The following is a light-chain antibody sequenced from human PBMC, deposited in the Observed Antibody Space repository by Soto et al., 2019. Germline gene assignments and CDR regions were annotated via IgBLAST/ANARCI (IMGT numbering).Light chain of an antibody. J-gene: IGKJ4*01. CDR1: QSVSSN. CDR3: QQYSNWPLT. CDR2: GAS. V-gene: IGKV3-15*01. Sequence: IVMTQSPATLSVSPGERPTLSCRASQSVSSNLAWYQQKPGQAPRLLIFGASTRAAGIPARFSGSGSGTEFTLTISSLQSEDFAVYYCQQYSNWPLTFGGGTKVDIK.